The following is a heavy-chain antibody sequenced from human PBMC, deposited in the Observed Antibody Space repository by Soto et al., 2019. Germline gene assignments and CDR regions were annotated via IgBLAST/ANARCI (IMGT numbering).Heavy chain of an antibody. CDR2: IYRSGTT. CDR3: ARQSGWYIDF. D-gene: IGHD6-19*01. Sequence: QVQLQESGPGVVKPSGTLSLTCAVSGGSISSSNWWSWVRQPPGEGLEWIGEIYRSGTTNYNPSRKSRVTISIDKSKNQFSLKLDSVTAADTALYFCARQSGWYIDFWGQGTLVTVSS. J-gene: IGHJ4*02. V-gene: IGHV4-4*02. CDR1: GGSISSSNW.